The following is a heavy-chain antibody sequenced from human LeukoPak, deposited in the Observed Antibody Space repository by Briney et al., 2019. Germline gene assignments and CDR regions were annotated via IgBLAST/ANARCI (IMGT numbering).Heavy chain of an antibody. Sequence: PSETLSLTCTVSGGSISTSSYYWGWVRQPPGKGLEWIGNIFYSGSTYYSPSLKSRVTISLDTSRNQFSLKLSSVTAADTAVYYCARGPLITMVRGVILRGPYMDVWGKGTTVTISS. D-gene: IGHD3-10*01. J-gene: IGHJ6*03. V-gene: IGHV4-39*07. CDR3: ARGPLITMVRGVILRGPYMDV. CDR1: GGSISTSSYY. CDR2: IFYSGST.